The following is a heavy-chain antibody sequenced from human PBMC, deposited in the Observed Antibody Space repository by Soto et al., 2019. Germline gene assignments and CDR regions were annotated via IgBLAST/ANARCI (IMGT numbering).Heavy chain of an antibody. D-gene: IGHD5-12*01. CDR1: GFTFSSYA. CDR3: VKSRGGNNFDFFD. V-gene: IGHV3-64D*06. J-gene: IGHJ4*02. CDR2: IRGNGDPP. Sequence: GGSLRLSCAASGFTFSSYAMSWVRQAPGKGLEYVSGIRGNGDPPFYADSVKGRITISRDNSKNTLYLQMSSLSADDTAVYYCVKSRGGNNFDFFDWGQGALVTVSS.